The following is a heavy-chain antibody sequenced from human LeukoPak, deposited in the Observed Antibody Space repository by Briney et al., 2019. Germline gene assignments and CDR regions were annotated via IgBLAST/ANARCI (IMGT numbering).Heavy chain of an antibody. J-gene: IGHJ3*02. D-gene: IGHD2-15*01. CDR3: ARGRYCSADICSGGDAFDI. CDR1: GGSFSGYY. V-gene: IGHV4-59*10. Sequence: SETLCLTCAVYGGSFSGYYWSWIRQPAGKGLEWIGRIYTRGSTNYKPSLKSRVTMSVDTSKNQFSLKLSSVTAADTAVYYCARGRYCSADICSGGDAFDIWGQGTMVSISS. CDR2: IYTRGST.